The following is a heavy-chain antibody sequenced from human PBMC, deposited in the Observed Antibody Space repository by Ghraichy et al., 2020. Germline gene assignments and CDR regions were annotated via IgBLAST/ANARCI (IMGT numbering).Heavy chain of an antibody. CDR2: ISYDGSNK. J-gene: IGHJ4*02. Sequence: GGSLRLSCAASGFTFSSYGMHWVRQAPGKGLEWVAVISYDGSNKYYADSVKGRFTISRDNSKNTLYLQMNSLRAEDTAVYYCAKEYSSGWYTPFDYWGQETLVTVSS. V-gene: IGHV3-30*18. CDR1: GFTFSSYG. D-gene: IGHD6-19*01. CDR3: AKEYSSGWYTPFDY.